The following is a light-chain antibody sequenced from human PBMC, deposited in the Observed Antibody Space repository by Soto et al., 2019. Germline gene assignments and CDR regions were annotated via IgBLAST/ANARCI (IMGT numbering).Light chain of an antibody. CDR1: SIDVGTYNL. Sequence: QSVLTQSASVSGSPGQSITISCTGTSIDVGTYNLVSWYRQYPGKAPKLLLYEVTKLPSGVSNRFSGSKSGNTASLTISGLQAEDEADYFCCSYAGSKTFVVFGGGTKLTVL. CDR2: EVT. J-gene: IGLJ2*01. V-gene: IGLV2-23*02. CDR3: CSYAGSKTFVV.